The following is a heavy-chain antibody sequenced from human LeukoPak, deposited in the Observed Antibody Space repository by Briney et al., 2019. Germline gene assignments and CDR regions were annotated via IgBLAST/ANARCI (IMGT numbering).Heavy chain of an antibody. D-gene: IGHD1-1*01. CDR2: ISWDGGST. J-gene: IGHJ3*02. CDR3: AKDIRQGTFKGAFDI. V-gene: IGHV3-43D*04. CDR1: GFTFDDYA. Sequence: GGSLRLSCAASGFTFDDYAMHWVRQAPGKGLEWVSLISWDGGSTYYADSVKGRFTISRDNSKNSLYLQMNSLRAEDTALYYCAKDIRQGTFKGAFDIWGQGTMVTLSS.